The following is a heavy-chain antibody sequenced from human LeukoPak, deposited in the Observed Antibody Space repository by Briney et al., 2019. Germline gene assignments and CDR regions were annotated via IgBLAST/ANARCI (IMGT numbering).Heavy chain of an antibody. CDR2: INSDGSST. D-gene: IGHD2-21*02. J-gene: IGHJ3*02. CDR3: ARFVHIVVVTAFDAFDI. CDR1: GFTFSSYW. V-gene: IGHV3-74*01. Sequence: GGSLRLSCAASGFTFSSYWMHWVRQAPGKGLVWVSRINSDGSSTSYADSVKGRFTISRDNAKNTLYLQMNSLRAEDTAVYYCARFVHIVVVTAFDAFDIWGQGTMVTVSS.